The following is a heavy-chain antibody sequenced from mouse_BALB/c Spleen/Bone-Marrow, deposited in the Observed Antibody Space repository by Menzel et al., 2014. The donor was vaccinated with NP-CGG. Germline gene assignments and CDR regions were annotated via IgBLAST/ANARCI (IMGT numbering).Heavy chain of an antibody. CDR3: TRREYGNDGYAMDY. Sequence: VQLQQSGPELVKPGASVKISCKASGYTFTDYNMHWVKQSHGKSLEWIGYIYPYNGGTGYNQKFKSKATLAVDNSSSTAYMGLRSLTSEDSAVYYCTRREYGNDGYAMDYWGQGTSVTVSS. J-gene: IGHJ4*01. CDR2: IYPYNGGT. V-gene: IGHV1S29*02. D-gene: IGHD2-10*02. CDR1: GYTFTDYN.